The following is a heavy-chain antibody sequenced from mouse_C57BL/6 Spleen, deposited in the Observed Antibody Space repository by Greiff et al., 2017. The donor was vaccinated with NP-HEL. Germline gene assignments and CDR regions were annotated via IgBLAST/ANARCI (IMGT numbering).Heavy chain of an antibody. CDR1: GYAFSSSW. CDR2: IYPGDGDT. Sequence: VQVVESGPELVKPGASVKISCKASGYAFSSSWMNWVKQRPGKGLEWIGRIYPGDGDTNYNGKFKGKATLTADKSSSTAYMQLSSLTSEDSAVYFCARGGGSGYPFAYWGQGTLVTVSA. J-gene: IGHJ3*01. V-gene: IGHV1-82*01. CDR3: ARGGGSGYPFAY. D-gene: IGHD3-2*02.